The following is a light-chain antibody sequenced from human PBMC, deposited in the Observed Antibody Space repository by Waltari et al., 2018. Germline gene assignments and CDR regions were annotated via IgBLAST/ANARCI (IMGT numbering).Light chain of an antibody. Sequence: EIVLTQSPGTLSLSPGEIVTLSCRPSQYITGSWMTWYHQKPGQAPRLLIYAASTRAPGVPDRFSGSGSGTDFTLTISRLEPEDSAIYYCQQYDGSVVTFGGGTKVEIK. CDR1: QYITGSW. J-gene: IGKJ4*01. CDR2: AAS. CDR3: QQYDGSVVT. V-gene: IGKV3-20*01.